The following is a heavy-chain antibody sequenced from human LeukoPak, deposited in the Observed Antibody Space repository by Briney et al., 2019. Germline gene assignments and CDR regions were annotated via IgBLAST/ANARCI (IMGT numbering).Heavy chain of an antibody. J-gene: IGHJ6*02. CDR3: ARGKQLVRLPGYYYGMDV. D-gene: IGHD6-13*01. V-gene: IGHV4-34*01. CDR2: INHSGST. CDR1: GGSFSDYY. Sequence: SETLSLTCAVYGGSFSDYYWSWIRQPPGKGLEWIGEINHSGSTNYNPSLKSRVTISVDTSKNQFSLKLSSVTAADTAVYYCARGKQLVRLPGYYYGMDVWGQGTTVTVSS.